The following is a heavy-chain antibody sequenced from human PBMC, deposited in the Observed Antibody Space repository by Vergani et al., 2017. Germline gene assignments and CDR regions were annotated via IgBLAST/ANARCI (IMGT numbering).Heavy chain of an antibody. CDR1: GFTVSSNY. Sequence: EVQLVESGGGLIQPGGSLRLSCAASGFTVSSNYMSWVRQAPGKGLEWVSVIYSGGSTYYADSVKGRFTISRDNSKNTLYLQMNSLRAEDTAVYYCARDRRYYYDSSGYAFDCWSQGTLVTVSS. J-gene: IGHJ4*02. V-gene: IGHV3-53*01. CDR3: ARDRRYYYDSSGYAFDC. D-gene: IGHD3-22*01. CDR2: IYSGGST.